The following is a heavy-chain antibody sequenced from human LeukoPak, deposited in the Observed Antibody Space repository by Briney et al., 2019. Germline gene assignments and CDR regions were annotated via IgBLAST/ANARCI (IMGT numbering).Heavy chain of an antibody. D-gene: IGHD3-10*01. Sequence: PSETLSLTCTVSGGSISSYYWSWIRQPPGKGLEWIGYIHYSGSTNYNPSLKSRVTISVDTSKNQFSLKLSSVTAADTAVYYCARDYGSMYNWFDPWGQGTLVTVSS. J-gene: IGHJ5*02. CDR2: IHYSGST. CDR3: ARDYGSMYNWFDP. CDR1: GGSISSYY. V-gene: IGHV4-59*01.